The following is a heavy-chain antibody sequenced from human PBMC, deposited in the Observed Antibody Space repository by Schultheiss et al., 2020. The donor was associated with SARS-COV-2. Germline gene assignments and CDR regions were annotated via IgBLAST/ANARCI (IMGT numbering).Heavy chain of an antibody. CDR3: AKDPAAWGAWYFDL. CDR1: GFTFSSYA. CDR2: ISGSGGST. J-gene: IGHJ2*01. Sequence: GGSLRLSCAASGFTFSSYAMSWVRQAPGKGLEWVSAISGSGGSTYYADSVMGRFTISRDNSKNTLYLQMNSLRAEDTAVYYCAKDPAAWGAWYFDLWGRGTLVTVSS. D-gene: IGHD1-26*01. V-gene: IGHV3-23*01.